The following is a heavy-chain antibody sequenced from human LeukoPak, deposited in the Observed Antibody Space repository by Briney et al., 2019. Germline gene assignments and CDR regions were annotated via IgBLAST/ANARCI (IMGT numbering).Heavy chain of an antibody. V-gene: IGHV4-38-2*02. CDR1: GYSISSGYY. CDR2: IYHSGST. D-gene: IGHD3-3*01. Sequence: SETLSLTCTVSGYSISSGYYWGWIRQPPGKGLESNGSIYHSGSTYYDPSLKSRVTISVDTSKNQFSLKLSSVTAADTAVYYCARDYSVMYYDFWSGQKNWFDPWGQGTLVTVSS. J-gene: IGHJ5*02. CDR3: ARDYSVMYYDFWSGQKNWFDP.